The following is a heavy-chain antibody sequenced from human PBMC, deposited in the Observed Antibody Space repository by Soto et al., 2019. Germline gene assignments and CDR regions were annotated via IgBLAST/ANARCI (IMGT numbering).Heavy chain of an antibody. D-gene: IGHD3-22*01. Sequence: PGESLKISCKGSGYSFTSYWIGWVRQMPGKGLEWMGIIYPGDSDTRYSPSFQGQVTISADKSISTAYLQWSSLKASDTAMYYCARSSFVGSGYHTEHYYYGMDVWGQGTTVTVSS. CDR3: ARSSFVGSGYHTEHYYYGMDV. CDR1: GYSFTSYW. J-gene: IGHJ6*02. V-gene: IGHV5-51*01. CDR2: IYPGDSDT.